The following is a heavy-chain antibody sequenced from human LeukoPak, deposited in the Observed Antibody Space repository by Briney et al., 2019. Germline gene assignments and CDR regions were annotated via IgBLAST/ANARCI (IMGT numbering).Heavy chain of an antibody. CDR2: ISSSSSYI. V-gene: IGHV3-21*01. CDR1: GFIFSSYA. Sequence: GGSLRLSCAASGFIFSSYAMNWVRQAPGKGLEWVSSISSSSSYIYYADSVKGRFTISRDNAKNSLYLQMNSLRAEDTAVYYCARERSLTYYDILTGYHNNGMDVWGQGTTVTVSS. D-gene: IGHD3-9*01. CDR3: ARERSLTYYDILTGYHNNGMDV. J-gene: IGHJ6*02.